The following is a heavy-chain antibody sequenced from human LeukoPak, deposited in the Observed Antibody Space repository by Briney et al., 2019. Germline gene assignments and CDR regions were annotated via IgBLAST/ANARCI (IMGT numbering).Heavy chain of an antibody. Sequence: PSETLSLTCAVYGGSFSCYYWSWIRQPPGKGLEGIGEINNSGSTNYNPSLKGRVTISVDTSKTQFSLKLSSVTAADTAVYYCARVTMIVVVNWFDPWGQGTLVTVSS. V-gene: IGHV4-34*01. CDR3: ARVTMIVVVNWFDP. J-gene: IGHJ5*02. CDR2: INNSGST. CDR1: GGSFSCYY. D-gene: IGHD3-22*01.